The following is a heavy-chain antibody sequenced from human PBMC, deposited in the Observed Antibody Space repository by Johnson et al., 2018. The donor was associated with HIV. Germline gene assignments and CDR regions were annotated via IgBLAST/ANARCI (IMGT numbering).Heavy chain of an antibody. Sequence: MQLVESGGGVVRPGGSLRLSCVASGFTFSSYWMTWVRQAPGKGLECVANIKQDGGERYYVDSVKGRFTISRDNSKKSLYLQMNSLRAEDTAVYYCARDKGRGAFDIWGQGTMVTVSS. V-gene: IGHV3-7*01. J-gene: IGHJ3*02. CDR3: ARDKGRGAFDI. CDR2: IKQDGGER. CDR1: GFTFSSYW. D-gene: IGHD3-10*01.